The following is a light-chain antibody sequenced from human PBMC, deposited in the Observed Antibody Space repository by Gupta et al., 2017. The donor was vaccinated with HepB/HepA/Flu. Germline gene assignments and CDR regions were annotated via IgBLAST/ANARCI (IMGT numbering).Light chain of an antibody. CDR2: LGS. CDR1: QSFVHSNGYNY. V-gene: IGKV2-28*01. J-gene: IGKJ2*02. CDR3: MQDHESPRT. Sequence: DSVMTQSRLSVLVTPGEPAYISCSSSQSFVHSNGYNYLAWYLQKPGQSPQLLIYLGSNRASGVPDRFSGSGSGADFTLNISRVEADDVAVYYCMQDHESPRTFGQGTKLEIK.